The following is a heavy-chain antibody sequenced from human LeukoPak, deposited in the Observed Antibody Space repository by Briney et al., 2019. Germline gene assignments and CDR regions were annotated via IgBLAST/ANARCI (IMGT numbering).Heavy chain of an antibody. CDR1: GFTFSVSA. CDR2: IDKKDKGYAT. J-gene: IGHJ5*02. Sequence: GGSLKLYCAASGFTFSVSAIHWVRQSSGRGLEWVVQIDKKDKGYATATAYAASVKGRFTISRDDSINTAYLQMKSLKTEDTALYYCTRDSGTYNWFDPWGQGTLVTVSS. V-gene: IGHV3-73*01. CDR3: TRDSGTYNWFDP. D-gene: IGHD1-26*01.